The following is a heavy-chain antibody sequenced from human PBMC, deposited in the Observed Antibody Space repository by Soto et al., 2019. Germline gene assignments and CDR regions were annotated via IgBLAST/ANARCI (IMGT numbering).Heavy chain of an antibody. V-gene: IGHV3-74*01. D-gene: IGHD1-7*01. CDR3: ARGTIWGSRYFGMDV. J-gene: IGHJ6*02. CDR2: IRSAGRTR. CDR1: GFTFSSYW. Sequence: EVQLVESGGGLVQPGGSLRLSCTASGFTFSSYWMHWVRQAPGKGLAWVSRIRSAGRTRSYADSVTGRFTISRDHAQNTLFLEMNSLGTEDTAVYYCARGTIWGSRYFGMDVWGQGTTVTVS.